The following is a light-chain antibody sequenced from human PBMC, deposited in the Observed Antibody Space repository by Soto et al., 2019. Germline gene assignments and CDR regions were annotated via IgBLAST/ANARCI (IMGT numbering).Light chain of an antibody. CDR3: KQYGSSPRA. CDR1: QSVRSNY. V-gene: IGKV3-20*01. J-gene: IGKJ4*01. CDR2: GAS. Sequence: EIVLTQSPGTLSLSPGERATLSCRASQSVRSNYLAWYQQKPGRAPRLLIYGASSRATGIPDRFSGSGSGTDFTLTISRLEPEDFAVCYCKQYGSSPRAFGGGTKVDIK.